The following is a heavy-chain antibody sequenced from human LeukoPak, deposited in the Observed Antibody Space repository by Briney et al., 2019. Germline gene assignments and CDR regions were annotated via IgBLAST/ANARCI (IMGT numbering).Heavy chain of an antibody. CDR3: ARVSGVVRVYYYYYGMDV. CDR2: MNPNSGNT. D-gene: IGHD3-16*01. CDR1: GYSFTSYD. Sequence: ASVKVSCKASGYSFTSYDINWVRQATGQGLEWMGWMNPNSGNTGYAQKFQGRVTMTRNTSISTAYMELSSLRSEDTAVYYCARVSGVVRVYYYYYGMDVWGQGTTATVSS. V-gene: IGHV1-8*01. J-gene: IGHJ6*02.